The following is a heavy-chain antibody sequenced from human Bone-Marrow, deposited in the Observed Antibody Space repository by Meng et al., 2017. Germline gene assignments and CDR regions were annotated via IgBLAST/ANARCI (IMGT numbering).Heavy chain of an antibody. CDR1: GFSCSGSA. D-gene: IGHD4-17*01. J-gene: IGHJ4*02. Sequence: GSGVRLARLVWSRNLSLCASGFSCSGSARPGVRQASGKGLKLVGRIRSKANIYATAYAASVKGRFTISRDDSKNTAYLQMNSLKTEDTAXYYCTLTVTTQFDYWGQGTLVTVSS. CDR3: TLTVTTQFDY. CDR2: IRSKANIYAT. V-gene: IGHV3-73*02.